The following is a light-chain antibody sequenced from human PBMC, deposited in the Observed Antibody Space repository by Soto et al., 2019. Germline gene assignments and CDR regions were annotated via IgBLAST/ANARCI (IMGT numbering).Light chain of an antibody. CDR1: QSVSSSY. CDR2: GAS. CDR3: QQYGSSPGT. Sequence: EIVLTQSPGTLSLSPGEGATLSYRASQSVSSSYLAWYQQKPGQAPRLLIYGASSRATGIPDRFSGSGSGTDFTLTISRLEPEDFAVYYCQQYGSSPGTFGQGTKVEIK. V-gene: IGKV3-20*01. J-gene: IGKJ1*01.